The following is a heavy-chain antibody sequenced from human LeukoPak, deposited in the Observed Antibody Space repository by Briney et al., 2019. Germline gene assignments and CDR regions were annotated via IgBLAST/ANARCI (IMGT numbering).Heavy chain of an antibody. CDR1: DGSISSNY. CDR3: ARGPRQLNYYDSSGPTRGRWFDP. Sequence: SETLSLTCSVSDGSISSNYGSWFRQPPGKGREWIGYIYYRGSNTYNRPRKRRVTISEKTSKNKFSLKLSSVTAADTAVYYCARGPRQLNYYDSSGPTRGRWFDPWGQGTLVTVSS. V-gene: IGHV4-59*12. D-gene: IGHD3-22*01. J-gene: IGHJ5*02. CDR2: IYYRGSN.